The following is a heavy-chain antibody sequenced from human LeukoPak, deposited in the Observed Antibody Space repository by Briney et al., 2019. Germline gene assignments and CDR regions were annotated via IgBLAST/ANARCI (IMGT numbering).Heavy chain of an antibody. CDR1: GDSISSRTYY. CDR2: IWNSGST. D-gene: IGHD2-21*02. Sequence: PSQTLSLTCSVSGDSISSRTYYWTWIRQHPEKGLEWIGYIWNSGSTNYNPSLKSRVTISVDTSKNQFSLKLSSVTAADTAVYYCARGYGGDGVDYWGQGTLVTVSS. J-gene: IGHJ4*02. V-gene: IGHV4-31*03. CDR3: ARGYGGDGVDY.